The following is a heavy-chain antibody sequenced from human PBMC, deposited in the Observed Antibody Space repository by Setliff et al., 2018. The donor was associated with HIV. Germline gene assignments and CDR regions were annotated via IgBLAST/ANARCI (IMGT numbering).Heavy chain of an antibody. CDR3: ARDFCSSTTCTNWFHP. Sequence: SETLSLTCAVYGGSFSGYYWSWIRQPPGKGLEWIGSIWHSGNTYYNPSLRSRVSLSVDTSKNQFSLNLSSVTAADTAVYYCARDFCSSTTCTNWFHPWGQGTLVTVSS. J-gene: IGHJ5*02. CDR2: IWHSGNT. V-gene: IGHV4-34*01. CDR1: GGSFSGYY. D-gene: IGHD2-2*01.